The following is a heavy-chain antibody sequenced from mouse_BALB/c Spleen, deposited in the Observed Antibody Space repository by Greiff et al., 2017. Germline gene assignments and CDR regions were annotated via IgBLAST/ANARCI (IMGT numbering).Heavy chain of an antibody. CDR1: GFTFSSYG. Sequence: EVKLMESGGGLVQPGGSLKLSCAASGFTFSSYGMSWVRQTPAKRLELVATINSNGGRTYYPDSLKGRSTISKDNAKNTLYLQMSRLKSEDTAMYYCERDLLPYRGQGTPVTV. CDR3: ERDLLPY. CDR2: INSNGGRT. J-gene: IGHJ4*01. V-gene: IGHV5-6-3*01. D-gene: IGHD2-1*01.